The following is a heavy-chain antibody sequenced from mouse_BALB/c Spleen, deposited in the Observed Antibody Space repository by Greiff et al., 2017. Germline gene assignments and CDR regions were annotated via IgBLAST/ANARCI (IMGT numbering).Heavy chain of an antibody. CDR3: ARGDYYGNPQAY. D-gene: IGHD1-1*01. J-gene: IGHJ3*01. CDR2: IDPYNGGT. Sequence: EVKLQESGPELVKPGASVKVSCKASGYAFTSYNMYWVKQSHGKSLEWIGYIDPYNGGTSYNQKFKGKATLTVDKSSSTAYMHLNSLTSEDSAVYYCARGDYYGNPQAYWGQGTLVTVSA. CDR1: GYAFTSYN. V-gene: IGHV1S135*01.